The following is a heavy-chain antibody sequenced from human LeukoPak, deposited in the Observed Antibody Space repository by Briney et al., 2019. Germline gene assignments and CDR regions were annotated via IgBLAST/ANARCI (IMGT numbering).Heavy chain of an antibody. CDR2: ISGSSEYI. D-gene: IGHD3-22*01. CDR1: GFMFSTYT. V-gene: IGHV3-21*01. Sequence: GGSLRLSCAASGFMFSTYTMNWVRQAPGKGLEWVSSISGSSEYIFYADSVKGRFTISRDNAKNSLYLQMNSLRAEDTAVYYCAGVVRYDSSDPSLDYWGQGTLVTVSS. J-gene: IGHJ4*02. CDR3: AGVVRYDSSDPSLDY.